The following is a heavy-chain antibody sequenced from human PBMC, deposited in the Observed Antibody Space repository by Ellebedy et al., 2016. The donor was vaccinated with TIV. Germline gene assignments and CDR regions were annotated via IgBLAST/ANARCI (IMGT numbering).Heavy chain of an antibody. D-gene: IGHD5-12*01. CDR2: MSYDGSDV. J-gene: IGHJ4*02. Sequence: GGSLRLSCAASGFTFSSYDMNWVRQAPGKGLEWVAIMSYDGSDVNYADSVKGRFTISRDNSKNTLYLQMNSLRPEDTAIYYCARVRFSGYNAFDYWGQGALVTVSS. V-gene: IGHV3-30*03. CDR1: GFTFSSYD. CDR3: ARVRFSGYNAFDY.